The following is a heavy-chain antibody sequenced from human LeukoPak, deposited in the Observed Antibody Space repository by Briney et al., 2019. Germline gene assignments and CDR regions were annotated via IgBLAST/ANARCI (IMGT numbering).Heavy chain of an antibody. J-gene: IGHJ4*02. V-gene: IGHV4-34*01. CDR2: INHSGST. CDR1: GGSFSGYY. Sequence: SETLSLTCAVYGGSFSGYYWSWIRQPPGKGLEWIGEINHSGSTNYNPSLKSRVTISVDTSKNQFSLKLSSVTAADTAVYYCARVFYDFWSGYYFYYFDYWGQGTLVTVSS. D-gene: IGHD3-3*01. CDR3: ARVFYDFWSGYYFYYFDY.